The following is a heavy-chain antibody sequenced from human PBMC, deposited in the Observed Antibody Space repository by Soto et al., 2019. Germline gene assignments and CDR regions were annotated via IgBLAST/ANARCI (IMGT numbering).Heavy chain of an antibody. CDR3: VTVNLVGAAYYFDY. Sequence: QVQLQECGPGLVKPSQTLSLTCTVSGGSIRNGDYYWGWIRQPPGKGMEWIGYVYYSGTTYSHPSINSRVSISVDTSEKQSSLRLTSVAATDRAVYYCVTVNLVGAAYYFDYWGPGTLVTVSS. V-gene: IGHV4-30-4*01. CDR2: VYYSGTT. J-gene: IGHJ4*02. D-gene: IGHD1-26*01. CDR1: GGSIRNGDYY.